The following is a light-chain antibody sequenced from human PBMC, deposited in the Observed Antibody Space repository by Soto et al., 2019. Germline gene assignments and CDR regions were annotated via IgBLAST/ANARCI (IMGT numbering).Light chain of an antibody. J-gene: IGLJ2*01. CDR2: DVS. CDR1: SSDVGGYNY. V-gene: IGLV2-14*01. Sequence: QSALTQPASVSGSPGQSITISCTGTSSDVGGYNYVSWYQQHPGKAPKLTIYDVSNRPSGVSNRFSGSKSGNTASLTISGLQAEDEADYYCSSYTRISPVLFGGGTKLTVL. CDR3: SSYTRISPVL.